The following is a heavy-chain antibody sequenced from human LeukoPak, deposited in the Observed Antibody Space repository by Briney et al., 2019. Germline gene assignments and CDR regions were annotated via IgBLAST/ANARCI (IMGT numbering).Heavy chain of an antibody. CDR2: IKSKSEAGTP. CDR3: STLYRLDP. J-gene: IGHJ5*02. Sequence: YPGGSLRLSCATSGFTFSNAWMSWVRQAPGKGLEWAGRIKSKSEAGTPDYAAPVKGRFTISRDDSKNTLYLQMNNLKTEDTAVYYCSTLYRLDPWGQGTLVTVSS. D-gene: IGHD2/OR15-2a*01. V-gene: IGHV3-15*01. CDR1: GFTFSNAW.